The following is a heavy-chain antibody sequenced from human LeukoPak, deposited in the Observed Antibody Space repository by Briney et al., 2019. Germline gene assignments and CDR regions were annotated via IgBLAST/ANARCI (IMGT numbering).Heavy chain of an antibody. CDR1: GGSISRGDYY. J-gene: IGHJ5*02. Sequence: SQTLSLTCTVSGGSISRGDYYWRWIRQPPGKGLEWIGYIYYSGSTYYNPSLKSRVTISVDTSKNQFSLKLSSVTAADTAVYYCARDRGTGTRFDPWGEGTLVTVSP. CDR2: IYYSGST. D-gene: IGHD1-1*01. CDR3: ARDRGTGTRFDP. V-gene: IGHV4-30-4*08.